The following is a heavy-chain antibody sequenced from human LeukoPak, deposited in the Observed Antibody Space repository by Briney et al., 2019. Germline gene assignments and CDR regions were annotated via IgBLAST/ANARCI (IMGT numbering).Heavy chain of an antibody. Sequence: PSETLSLTCIVSGGSISSSIYYWAWVRQPPGKGLEWIGTVFYNGATQYSPSLRSRVTISIDTSKNQFSLKLSSVTAADTAVYYCAKSRGYNYGSWDQYFDYWGQGTLVTVSS. D-gene: IGHD5-18*01. CDR3: AKSRGYNYGSWDQYFDY. CDR2: VFYNGAT. V-gene: IGHV4-39*07. J-gene: IGHJ4*02. CDR1: GGSISSSIYY.